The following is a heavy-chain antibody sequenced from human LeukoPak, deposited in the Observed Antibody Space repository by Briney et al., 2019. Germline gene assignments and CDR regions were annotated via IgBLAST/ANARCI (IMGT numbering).Heavy chain of an antibody. Sequence: ASVKVSCKASGGTFSSYAISWVRQAPGQGLEWMGRIIPILGIANYAQKFQGRVTITADKSTSTAYMELSSLRSEDTAVYYCAREKRGFTRGNYFDYGGKEPW. V-gene: IGHV1-69*04. CDR2: IIPILGIA. CDR3: AREKRGFTRGNYFD. CDR1: GGTFSSYA. J-gene: IGHJ4*01. D-gene: IGHD3-16*01.